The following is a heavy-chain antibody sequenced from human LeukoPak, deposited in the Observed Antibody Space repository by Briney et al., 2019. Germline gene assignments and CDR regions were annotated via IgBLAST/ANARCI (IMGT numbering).Heavy chain of an antibody. CDR3: ARTYYDILTAYNPYFDY. V-gene: IGHV3-21*01. CDR2: FTSSSASM. CDR1: GFTFTTYS. D-gene: IGHD3-9*01. J-gene: IGHJ4*02. Sequence: GGSLRLSCAASGFTFTTYSMHWVRQAPGKGLEWVSSFTSSSASMYYADSVKGRFTISRDNAKNSLYLQMNSLRAEDTAVYYCARTYYDILTAYNPYFDYWGQGTLVTVSS.